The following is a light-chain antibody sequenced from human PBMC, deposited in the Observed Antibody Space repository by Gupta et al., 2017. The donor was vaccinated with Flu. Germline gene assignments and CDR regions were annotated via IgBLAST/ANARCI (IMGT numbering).Light chain of an antibody. CDR1: SDDIGASNY. CDR2: EVT. V-gene: IGLV2-8*01. J-gene: IGLJ3*02. CDR3: STNVGRNGWL. Sequence: QSALTQPPSASGSLGQSVTIACTGGSDDIGASNYVSWYQQHPGEVPRLIIYEVTKRPSGVPSRFSASKAAKSASLNISGLQAEDDADYYSSTNVGRNGWLFGGGTKLTVL.